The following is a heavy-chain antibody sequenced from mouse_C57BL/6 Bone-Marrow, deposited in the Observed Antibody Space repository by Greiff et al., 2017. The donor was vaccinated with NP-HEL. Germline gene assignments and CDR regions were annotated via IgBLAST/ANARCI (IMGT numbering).Heavy chain of an antibody. CDR3: ASPYDYDVAWFAY. CDR2: ISSGGSYT. Sequence: EVQRVESGGDFVKPGGSLKLSCAASGFTFSSYGMSWVRQTPDKRLEWVATISSGGSYTYYPDSVKGRFTISRDNAKNTLYLQMSSLKSEDTAMYYCASPYDYDVAWFAYWGQGTLVTVSA. CDR1: GFTFSSYG. J-gene: IGHJ3*01. V-gene: IGHV5-6*01. D-gene: IGHD2-4*01.